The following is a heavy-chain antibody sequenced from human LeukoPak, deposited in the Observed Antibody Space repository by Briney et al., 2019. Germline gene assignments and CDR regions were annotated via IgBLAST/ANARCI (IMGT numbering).Heavy chain of an antibody. J-gene: IGHJ4*02. D-gene: IGHD7-27*01. CDR1: GFTFSSYS. V-gene: IGHV3-21*01. Sequence: GGSLRLSCAASGFTFSSYSMNWVRQAPGKGLEWVSSISSSSSYIYYADSVKGRFTISRDNAKNSLYLQMNSPRADDTAVYYCARSELGGVDYWGQGTLVTVSS. CDR2: ISSSSSYI. CDR3: ARSELGGVDY.